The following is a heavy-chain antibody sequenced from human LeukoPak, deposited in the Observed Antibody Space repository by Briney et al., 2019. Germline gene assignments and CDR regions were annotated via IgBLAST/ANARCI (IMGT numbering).Heavy chain of an antibody. CDR3: ARDPGYSGYDFDTFDY. D-gene: IGHD5-12*01. CDR1: GFTFSSYA. V-gene: IGHV3-30-3*01. Sequence: PGRSLRLSCAASGFTFSSYAMHWVRQAPGKGLEWVAVISYDGSNKYYADSVKGRFTISRDNSKNTLYLQMNSLRAEDTAVYYCARDPGYSGYDFDTFDYWGQGTLVTVSS. CDR2: ISYDGSNK. J-gene: IGHJ4*02.